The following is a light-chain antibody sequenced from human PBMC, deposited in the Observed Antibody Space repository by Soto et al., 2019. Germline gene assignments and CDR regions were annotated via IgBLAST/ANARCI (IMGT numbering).Light chain of an antibody. J-gene: IGKJ4*01. CDR2: DTS. V-gene: IGKV3-15*01. CDR3: QQYGSSPLT. CDR1: QSLTSN. Sequence: EIILTQSPATLYVSPGERATLSCRASQSLTSNLAWYQQRPGQAPRLLIYDTSTRATDIPARFSGSGSGTEFTLTIASLQSEDFAVYYCQQYGSSPLTFGGGTKVEIK.